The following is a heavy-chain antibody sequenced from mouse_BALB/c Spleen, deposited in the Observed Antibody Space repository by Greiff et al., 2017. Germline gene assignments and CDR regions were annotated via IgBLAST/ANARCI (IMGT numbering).Heavy chain of an antibody. CDR1: GYTFTSYW. J-gene: IGHJ4*01. CDR3: ARGGSSMDY. Sequence: VQGVESGAELAKPGASVKMSCKASGYTFTSYWMHWVKQRPGQGLEWIGYINPSTGYTEYNQKFKDKATLTADKSSSTAYMQLSSLTSEDSAVYYCARGGSSMDYWGQGTSVTVSS. V-gene: IGHV1-7*01. CDR2: INPSTGYT.